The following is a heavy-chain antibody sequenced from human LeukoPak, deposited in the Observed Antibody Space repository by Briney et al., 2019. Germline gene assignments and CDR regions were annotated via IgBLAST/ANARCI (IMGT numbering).Heavy chain of an antibody. CDR2: IKEDGTEK. V-gene: IGHV3-7*04. CDR1: GFTFSAYW. D-gene: IGHD5-24*01. Sequence: GGSLRLSCAASGFTFSAYWMTWVRQAPGKGLEWVANIKEDGTEKNYVDSVKGRFTISRDNAKKSLYLEMNSLRIEDTAVYYCARGRWGDYWGEGTKVTASS. J-gene: IGHJ4*02. CDR3: ARGRWGDY.